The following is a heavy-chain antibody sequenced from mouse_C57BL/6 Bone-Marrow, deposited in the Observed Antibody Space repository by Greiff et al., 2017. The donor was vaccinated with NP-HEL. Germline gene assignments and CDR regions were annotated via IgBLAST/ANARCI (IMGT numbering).Heavy chain of an antibody. CDR1: GYTFTDYE. CDR2: IDPETGGT. D-gene: IGHD2-3*01. J-gene: IGHJ4*01. Sequence: QVQLQQSGAELVRPGASVTLSCKASGYTFTDYEMHWVKQTPVHGLEWIGAIDPETGGTAYNQKFNGKAILTADKSSSTAYMELRSLTSEDSAVYYCTRGDGYPYYAMDYWGQGTSVTVSS. CDR3: TRGDGYPYYAMDY. V-gene: IGHV1-15*01.